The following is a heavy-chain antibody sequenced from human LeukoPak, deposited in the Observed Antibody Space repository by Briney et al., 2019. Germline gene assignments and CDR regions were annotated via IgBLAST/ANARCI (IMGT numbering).Heavy chain of an antibody. V-gene: IGHV4-39*07. CDR2: IYYSGST. CDR3: ARDQWPLSGCTTMVRGACDAFDI. D-gene: IGHD3-10*01. J-gene: IGHJ3*02. Sequence: SETLSLTCTVSGGSISSRDYFWGWIRQPPGKGLEWIANIYYSGSTYYNPSLESRVTVSADTSKNRFSLKVTSLTAADTAVYYCARDQWPLSGCTTMVRGACDAFDIWGQGTMVTVSS. CDR1: GGSISSRDYF.